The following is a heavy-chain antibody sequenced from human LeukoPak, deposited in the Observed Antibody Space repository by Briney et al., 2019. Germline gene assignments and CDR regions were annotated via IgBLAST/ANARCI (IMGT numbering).Heavy chain of an antibody. CDR2: FDPEDGET. CDR1: GYTLTELS. J-gene: IGHJ4*02. D-gene: IGHD4-17*01. V-gene: IGHV1-24*01. Sequence: ASVKVSCKVSGYTLTELSMHWVRQAPGKGLEWMGGFDPEDGETIYAQKFQGRDTMTEDTSTDTAYMELSSLRSEDTAVYYCATVSTTVTTVYFDYWGQGTLVTVSS. CDR3: ATVSTTVTTVYFDY.